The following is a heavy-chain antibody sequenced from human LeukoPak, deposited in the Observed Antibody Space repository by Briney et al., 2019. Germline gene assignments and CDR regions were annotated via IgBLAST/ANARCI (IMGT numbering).Heavy chain of an antibody. J-gene: IGHJ4*02. CDR1: GDSVSSNSGA. CDR3: VGGPGSLLH. Sequence: SQTLSLTCAISGDSVSSNSGAWNWIRQSPSRGLEWLGRTYYRSKWYNGCAVSVKSRITINPDTSKNQFSLHLNSVTPEDTAVYNCVGGPGSLLHWGQGILVTVSS. V-gene: IGHV6-1*01. CDR2: TYYRSKWYN.